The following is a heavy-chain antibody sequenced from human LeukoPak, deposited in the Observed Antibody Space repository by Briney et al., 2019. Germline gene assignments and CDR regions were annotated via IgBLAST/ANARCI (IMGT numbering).Heavy chain of an antibody. D-gene: IGHD3-22*01. V-gene: IGHV3-23*01. CDR3: AKGPQRITMIVVVILEYYFDY. Sequence: PGGSLRLSCAASGFTFSSYAMSWVRQAPGKGLEWVSAISGSGGSTYYADSVKGRFTISRDNSKNTLYLQMNSLRAEDTAVYYCAKGPQRITMIVVVILEYYFDYWGQGTLVTVSS. CDR1: GFTFSSYA. CDR2: ISGSGGST. J-gene: IGHJ4*02.